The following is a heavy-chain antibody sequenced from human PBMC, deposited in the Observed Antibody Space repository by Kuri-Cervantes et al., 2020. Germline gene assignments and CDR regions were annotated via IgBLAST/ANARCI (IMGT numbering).Heavy chain of an antibody. J-gene: IGHJ5*02. CDR1: GYTFTSYG. V-gene: IGHV1-18*01. CDR3: AKGQIYGSGTNWFDP. CDR2: ISAYNGNT. D-gene: IGHD3-10*01. Sequence: ASVKVSCKASGYTFTSYGISWVRQAPGQGLEWMGWISAYNGNTNYAQKLQGRVTMTTDTSTSTAYMELRSLRSDDTAVYYCAKGQIYGSGTNWFDPWGQGTLVTVSS.